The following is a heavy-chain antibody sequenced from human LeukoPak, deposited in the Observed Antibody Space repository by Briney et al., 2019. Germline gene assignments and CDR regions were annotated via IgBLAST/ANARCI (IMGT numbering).Heavy chain of an antibody. CDR1: GFTVSSNY. Sequence: GGSLRLSCAASGFTVSSNYMSWVRQAPGKGLEWVSVIYSGGSTYYADSVKGRFTISRDNSKNTLYLQMNSLKTEDTAVYYCTTGARFLEWLPTLDYWGQGTLVTVSS. J-gene: IGHJ4*02. CDR3: TTGARFLEWLPTLDY. CDR2: IYSGGST. D-gene: IGHD3-3*01. V-gene: IGHV3-53*01.